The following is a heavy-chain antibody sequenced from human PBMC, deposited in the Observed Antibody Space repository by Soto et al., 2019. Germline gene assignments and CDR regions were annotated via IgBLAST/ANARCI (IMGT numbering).Heavy chain of an antibody. CDR2: ISYSGST. CDR3: ARFGSGYIDY. V-gene: IGHV4-59*08. Sequence: QEQLQESGPGLVKPSETLSLTCTVSGGSISSYYWSWIRQPPGKGLEWIGYISYSGSTNYNPSLKSRVTISVDTSKNQFSLKLSSVTAADTAVYYCARFGSGYIDYWGQGTLVTASS. D-gene: IGHD3-22*01. J-gene: IGHJ4*02. CDR1: GGSISSYY.